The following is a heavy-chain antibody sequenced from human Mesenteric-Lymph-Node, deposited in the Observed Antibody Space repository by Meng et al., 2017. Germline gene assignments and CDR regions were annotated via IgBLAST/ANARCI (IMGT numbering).Heavy chain of an antibody. CDR1: GGSFSGYY. J-gene: IGHJ4*02. V-gene: IGHV4-34*01. CDR2: INHSGST. Sequence: SETLSLTCAVYGGSFSGYYWSWIRQPPGKGLEWIGEINHSGSTNYNPSLKSRVTISVDTSKNQFSLKLTSVTAADTAVYYCARSSVPSHYFFDYWGPGTLVTVSS. CDR3: ARSSVPSHYFFDY. D-gene: IGHD6-19*01.